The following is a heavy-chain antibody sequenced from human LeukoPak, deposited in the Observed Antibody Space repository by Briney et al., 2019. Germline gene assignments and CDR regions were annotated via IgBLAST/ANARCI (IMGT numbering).Heavy chain of an antibody. D-gene: IGHD3-3*01. CDR3: ARDGDKGFLEWLAYNWFDP. Sequence: GGSLRLSCAASGFTFSDYYMSWIRQAPGKGLEWVSYISSSGSTIYYADSVKGRFTISRDNAKNSLYLQMNSLRAEDTAVYYCARDGDKGFLEWLAYNWFDPWGQGTLVTVSS. CDR1: GFTFSDYY. J-gene: IGHJ5*02. CDR2: ISSSGSTI. V-gene: IGHV3-11*04.